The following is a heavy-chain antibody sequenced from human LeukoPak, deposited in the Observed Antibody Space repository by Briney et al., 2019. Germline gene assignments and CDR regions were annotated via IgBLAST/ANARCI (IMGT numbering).Heavy chain of an antibody. D-gene: IGHD3-10*01. CDR1: GYTFTGYY. CDR3: ARDGELYYGSGSYWRIPGY. J-gene: IGHJ4*02. V-gene: IGHV1-2*02. CDR2: INPNSGGT. Sequence: EASVKVSCKASGYTFTGYYMHWVRQAPGQGLEWMGWINPNSGGTNYAQKFQGRVTMTRDTSISTAYMELSRLRSDDTAVYYCARDGELYYGSGSYWRIPGYWGQGTLVTVSS.